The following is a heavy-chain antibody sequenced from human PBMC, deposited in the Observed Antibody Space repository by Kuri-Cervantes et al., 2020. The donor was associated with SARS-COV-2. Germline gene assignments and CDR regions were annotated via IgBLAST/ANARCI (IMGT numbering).Heavy chain of an antibody. CDR3: ARASVSYYDILTGYYGTKNSPFDP. Sequence: SVKVSCKASGGTFSSYAISWVRQAPGQGLEWMGGIIPIFGTANYAQKFQGRVMITADKSTSTAYMELSSLKSEDTAVYYCARASVSYYDILTGYYGTKNSPFDPWGQGTLVTVSS. CDR2: IIPIFGTA. D-gene: IGHD3-9*01. V-gene: IGHV1-69*06. J-gene: IGHJ5*02. CDR1: GGTFSSYA.